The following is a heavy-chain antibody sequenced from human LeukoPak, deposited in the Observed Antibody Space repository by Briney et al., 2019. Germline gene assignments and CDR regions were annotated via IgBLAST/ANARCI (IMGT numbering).Heavy chain of an antibody. D-gene: IGHD2-15*01. CDR1: GDSFNNYW. J-gene: IGHJ4*02. V-gene: IGHV5-51*01. Sequence: HGESLKISCKGSGDSFNNYWIAWVRQMPGKGLEWMGIIYPGDSDTRYSPSFQGQVTISDDKSISTAYLQWRSLKASDTAMYYCARSGRLGYCSGGSCFRWDYWGQGTLVTVSS. CDR3: ARSGRLGYCSGGSCFRWDY. CDR2: IYPGDSDT.